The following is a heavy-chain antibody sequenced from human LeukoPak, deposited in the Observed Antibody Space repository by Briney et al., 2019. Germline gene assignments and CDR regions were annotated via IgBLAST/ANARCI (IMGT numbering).Heavy chain of an antibody. CDR3: AREQAVALTFGYYFDT. Sequence: SETLSLTCAVSGGSINSYYWSWIRQPPGKGLEWIGYVYHSGSTNYNPSLKSRVTMSVDTSKNQFSLKLSSVTTADTAVYYCAREQAVALTFGYYFDTXGQGTLVTV. CDR1: GGSINSYY. D-gene: IGHD6-19*01. CDR2: VYHSGST. V-gene: IGHV4-59*01. J-gene: IGHJ4*02.